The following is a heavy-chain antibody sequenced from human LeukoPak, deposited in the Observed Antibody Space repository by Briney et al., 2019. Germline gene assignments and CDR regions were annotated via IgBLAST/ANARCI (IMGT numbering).Heavy chain of an antibody. CDR2: INPNSGGT. V-gene: IGHV1-2*02. Sequence: ASVKVSCKASRYTFTGYYMHWVRQAPGQGLEWMGWINPNSGGTNYAQKFQGRVTMTRDTSISTAYMELSRLRSDDTAVYYCATRVTEMATIAFDYWGQGTLVTVSS. CDR1: RYTFTGYY. CDR3: ATRVTEMATIAFDY. D-gene: IGHD5-24*01. J-gene: IGHJ4*02.